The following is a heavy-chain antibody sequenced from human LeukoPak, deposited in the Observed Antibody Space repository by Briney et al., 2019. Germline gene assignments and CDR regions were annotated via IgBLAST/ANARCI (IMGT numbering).Heavy chain of an antibody. J-gene: IGHJ5*02. Sequence: PGGSLRLSCATSGFTFSSYAMSWVRQAPGKGLEWVSGISASGGTTYYADSVKGRFTISRDNSKNTLYLQMNSLRAEDTAVYYCAKGINRYTWKEGFDPWGQGTLVTVSS. V-gene: IGHV3-23*01. CDR1: GFTFSSYA. CDR2: ISASGGTT. D-gene: IGHD1-20*01. CDR3: AKGINRYTWKEGFDP.